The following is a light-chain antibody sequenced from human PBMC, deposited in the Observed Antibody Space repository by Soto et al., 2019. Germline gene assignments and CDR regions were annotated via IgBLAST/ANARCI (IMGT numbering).Light chain of an antibody. CDR2: DVS. CDR3: TSFTTSSTYV. V-gene: IGLV2-14*01. J-gene: IGLJ1*01. Sequence: ALTQPASVSGSPGQSITISCSGTSSDVGSYNYVSWYQQHPGKAPKLMIYDVSNRPSGVSNRFSGSKSGNTASLTISGLQAEDEADYYCTSFTTSSTYVFGTGTKVTVL. CDR1: SSDVGSYNY.